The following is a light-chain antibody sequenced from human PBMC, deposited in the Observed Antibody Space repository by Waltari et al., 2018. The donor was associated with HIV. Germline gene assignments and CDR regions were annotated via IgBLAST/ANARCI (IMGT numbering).Light chain of an antibody. CDR1: TTPVHGYNY. Sequence: QSALPPPPSASGSLGQSVTISFAAPTTPVHGYNYVPWYPQSPGRGPNLVIDEVAKRPTGVPDRITGSKSGNTAFLTVSGLQGDDEADYYCCSYAGDTNLVFGGGTGLTVL. J-gene: IGLJ3*02. CDR2: EVA. CDR3: CSYAGDTNLV. V-gene: IGLV2-8*01.